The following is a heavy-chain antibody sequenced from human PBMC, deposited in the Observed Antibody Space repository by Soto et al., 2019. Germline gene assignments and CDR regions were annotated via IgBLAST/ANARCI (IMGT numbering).Heavy chain of an antibody. V-gene: IGHV4-59*08. D-gene: IGHD3-3*01. J-gene: IGHJ4*02. Sequence: PSETLSLTCAVYGGSFSGYYWSWIRQPPGKGLEWIGYTSNSAPTIYNPSLKSRVTISADTSKNQFSLRLSSVTAADTAVYFCARLFRDVYNAVEYWGQGALVTVSS. CDR3: ARLFRDVYNAVEY. CDR2: TSNSAPT. CDR1: GGSFSGYY.